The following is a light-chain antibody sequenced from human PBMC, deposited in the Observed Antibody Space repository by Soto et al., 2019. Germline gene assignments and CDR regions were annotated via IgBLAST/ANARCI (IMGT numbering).Light chain of an antibody. V-gene: IGLV2-14*01. Sequence: QSVLTQPASVSGSPGQSITISCTGTSSDVGGYNYVSWYQQYPGKAPKLMIYDVSNRPSGVSNRFSGPKSGNTASLTISGLQAEDEADYYCSSYTISNTLVFGSGTKVTVL. J-gene: IGLJ1*01. CDR3: SSYTISNTLV. CDR1: SSDVGGYNY. CDR2: DVS.